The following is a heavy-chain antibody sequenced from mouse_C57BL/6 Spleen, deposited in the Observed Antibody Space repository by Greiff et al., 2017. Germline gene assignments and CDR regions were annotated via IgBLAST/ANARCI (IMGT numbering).Heavy chain of an antibody. Sequence: QVHVKQSGAELVKPGASVKISCKASGYTFTDYYINWVKQRPGQGLEWIGKIGPGSGSTYYNEKFKGRATLTADKSSSTAYMQLSRLTSEDSAVYFCARGGVVATGYCDVWGTGTTVTVSS. D-gene: IGHD1-1*01. J-gene: IGHJ1*03. CDR3: ARGGVVATGYCDV. V-gene: IGHV1-77*01. CDR2: IGPGSGST. CDR1: GYTFTDYY.